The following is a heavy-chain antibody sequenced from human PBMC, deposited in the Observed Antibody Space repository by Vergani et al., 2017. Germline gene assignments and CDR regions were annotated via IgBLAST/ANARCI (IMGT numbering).Heavy chain of an antibody. J-gene: IGHJ4*02. D-gene: IGHD3-9*01. CDR3: ARGDYGILTGYRY. CDR2: INPRGGHT. Sequence: QVQVVQSGAEVKKSGASVKVSCKTSAYTFSNYYMHWVRQAPGQGLEWMGIINPRGGHTNYAQKFQGRVTMTRDTSTSTVYMELSSLRSEDTAIYYCARGDYGILTGYRYWGQGSLVTVSA. CDR1: AYTFSNYY. V-gene: IGHV1-46*03.